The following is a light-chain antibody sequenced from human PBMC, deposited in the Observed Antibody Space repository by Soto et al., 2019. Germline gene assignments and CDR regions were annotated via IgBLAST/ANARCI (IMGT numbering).Light chain of an antibody. CDR1: STDVGGYNF. J-gene: IGLJ3*02. V-gene: IGLV2-14*01. Sequence: QSALTQPASVSGSPGQSITISCTGTSTDVGGYNFVSWYQQHPGRAPKLMIYEVSNRPSGVSNRFSGSKSGNTASLTISGLQAEDEADYYCSSYTSSSTLVFVRGTKVTVL. CDR3: SSYTSSSTLV. CDR2: EVS.